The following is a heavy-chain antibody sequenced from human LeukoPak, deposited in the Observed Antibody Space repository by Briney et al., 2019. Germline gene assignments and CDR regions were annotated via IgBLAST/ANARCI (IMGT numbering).Heavy chain of an antibody. J-gene: IGHJ6*03. V-gene: IGHV4-4*07. CDR2: IYTSGST. CDR1: GGSFSGYY. D-gene: IGHD6-19*01. CDR3: ARDGDRQAGYYYYYYMDV. Sequence: PSETLSLTCAVYGGSFSGYYWSWIRQPAGKGLEWIGRIYTSGSTNYNPSLKSRVTMSVDTSKNQFSLKLSSVTAADTAVYYCARDGDRQAGYYYYYYMDVWGKGTTVTISS.